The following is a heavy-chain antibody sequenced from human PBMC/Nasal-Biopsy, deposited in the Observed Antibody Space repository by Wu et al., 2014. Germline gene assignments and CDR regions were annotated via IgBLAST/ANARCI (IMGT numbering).Heavy chain of an antibody. CDR1: GFTFSSYG. CDR2: IWSDGSKT. J-gene: IGHJ4*02. V-gene: IGHV3-33*01. Sequence: LRLSCAASGFTFSSYGMHWVRQAPGKGLEWVAVIWSDGSKTYHADSVKGRFTISRDNSKNTLYLQMNSLRADDTAVYYCGRDPGAWPLDYWGQGTLVTVSS. CDR3: GRDPGAWPLDY.